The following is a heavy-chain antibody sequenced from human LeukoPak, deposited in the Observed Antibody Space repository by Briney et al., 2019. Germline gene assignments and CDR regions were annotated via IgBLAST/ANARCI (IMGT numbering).Heavy chain of an antibody. CDR2: ISYDGSNK. V-gene: IGHV3-30*18. Sequence: GGSLRLSCAASGFTFSSYGMHWVRQAPGKGLEWVAVISYDGSNKYYADSVKGRFTISRDNSKNTLYLQMNSLRAEDTAVYYCAKPRTVTRSYFDYWGQGTLVTVSS. CDR3: AKPRTVTRSYFDY. D-gene: IGHD4-17*01. J-gene: IGHJ4*02. CDR1: GFTFSSYG.